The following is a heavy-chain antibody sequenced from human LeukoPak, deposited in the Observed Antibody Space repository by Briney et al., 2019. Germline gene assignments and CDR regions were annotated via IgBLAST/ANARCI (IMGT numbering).Heavy chain of an antibody. CDR2: IKSKTDGGTT. D-gene: IGHD2-15*01. Sequence: GGSLRLSCAASGFTFSNAWMSWVRQAPGKGLEWVGRIKSKTDGGTTDYAAPVKGRFTISRDDSKSTLYLQMNSLKTEDTAVYYCTTGPPIVAVVAAADYWGQGTLVTVSS. CDR3: TTGPPIVAVVAAADY. J-gene: IGHJ4*02. V-gene: IGHV3-15*01. CDR1: GFTFSNAW.